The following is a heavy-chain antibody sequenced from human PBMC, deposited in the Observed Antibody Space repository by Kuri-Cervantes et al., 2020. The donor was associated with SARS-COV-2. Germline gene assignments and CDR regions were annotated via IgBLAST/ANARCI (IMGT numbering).Heavy chain of an antibody. Sequence: GGSLRLSCSASGFTFSSYSINWVRQAPGKGLEWVSSISSWSTYIIYADSVKGRFTLSRDNARNSLYLQMNSLRAEDTAVYYCARLIGDGYPRYSFDHWGQGTLVTVSS. CDR2: ISSWSTYI. J-gene: IGHJ4*02. V-gene: IGHV3-21*01. D-gene: IGHD5-24*01. CDR1: GFTFSSYS. CDR3: ARLIGDGYPRYSFDH.